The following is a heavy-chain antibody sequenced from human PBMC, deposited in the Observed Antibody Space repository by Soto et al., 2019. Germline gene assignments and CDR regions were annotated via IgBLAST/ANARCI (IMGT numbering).Heavy chain of an antibody. V-gene: IGHV3-13*01. CDR2: IGTAGDT. J-gene: IGHJ6*02. Sequence: PSETLRLSCAASGFTFRSYDIHWVRQATGKGLEWVSAIGTAGDTYYPGSVKGRFTISRENAKNSLYLQMNSLRAGDTAVYYCARVRARYSSSSTWGIDYYYYGMDVWGQGTTVTVSS. CDR3: ARVRARYSSSSTWGIDYYYYGMDV. CDR1: GFTFRSYD. D-gene: IGHD6-6*01.